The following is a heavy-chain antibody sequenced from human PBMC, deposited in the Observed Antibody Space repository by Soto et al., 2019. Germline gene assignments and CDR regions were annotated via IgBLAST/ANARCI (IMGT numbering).Heavy chain of an antibody. D-gene: IGHD2-21*02. CDR1: GYTFTSYA. CDR2: INAGNGNT. J-gene: IGHJ4*02. CDR3: ARGPPPYYCGGDCYYFDY. Sequence: ASVKVSCKASGYTFTSYAMHWVRQAPGQRLEWMGWINAGNGNTKYSQKFQGRVTITRDTSASTAYMELSSLRSEDTAVYYCARGPPPYYCGGDCYYFDYWGQGTLVTVSS. V-gene: IGHV1-3*01.